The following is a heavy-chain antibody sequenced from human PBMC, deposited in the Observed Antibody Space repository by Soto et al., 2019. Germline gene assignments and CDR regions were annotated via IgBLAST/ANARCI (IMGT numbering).Heavy chain of an antibody. CDR3: ARHRDDPPVVVLAAILGHYYYGMHV. D-gene: IGHD2-2*01. CDR2: IDPSDSYT. Sequence: PGESLKISCKGSGYSFTSYWISWVRQMPGKGLEWMGRIDPSDSYTNYSPSFQGHVTISADKSISTAYLQWSSLKASDTAMYYCARHRDDPPVVVLAAILGHYYYGMHVWGQGTTVTVSS. J-gene: IGHJ6*02. V-gene: IGHV5-10-1*01. CDR1: GYSFTSYW.